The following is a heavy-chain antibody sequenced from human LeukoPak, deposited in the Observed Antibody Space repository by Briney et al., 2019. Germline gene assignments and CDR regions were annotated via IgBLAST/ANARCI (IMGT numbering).Heavy chain of an antibody. CDR2: IYYSGST. J-gene: IGHJ5*02. V-gene: IGHV4-59*01. CDR3: ARGVYYDTSDNWFDP. D-gene: IGHD3-22*01. CDR1: GDSISSYY. Sequence: SETLSLTCTVSGDSISSYYWSWLRQPPGKGLEWIGYIYYSGSTNYNPSLKSRVTISVDTSKNQFSLKLSSVTAADTAVYYCARGVYYDTSDNWFDPRGQGTLVTVSS.